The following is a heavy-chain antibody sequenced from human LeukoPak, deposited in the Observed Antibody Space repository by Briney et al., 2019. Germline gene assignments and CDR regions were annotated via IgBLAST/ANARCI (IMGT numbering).Heavy chain of an antibody. CDR3: ARERYCSSTSCYPRRLLSGMDV. D-gene: IGHD2-2*01. Sequence: GGSLRLSCAASGFTVSSNYMSWVRQAPGKGLEWVSVIYSGGSTYYADSVKGRFTISRDNSKNTLYLQMNSLRAEDTAVYYCARERYCSSTSCYPRRLLSGMDVWGQGTTVAVSS. J-gene: IGHJ6*02. CDR1: GFTVSSNY. V-gene: IGHV3-66*01. CDR2: IYSGGST.